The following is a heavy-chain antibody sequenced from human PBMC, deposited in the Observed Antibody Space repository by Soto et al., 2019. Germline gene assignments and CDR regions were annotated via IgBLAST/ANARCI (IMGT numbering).Heavy chain of an antibody. J-gene: IGHJ4*02. CDR3: ARANYGYFDY. CDR2: IYYSGST. Sequence: SETVSLTCTVSGGSISSYYWSWIRQPPGKGLEWIGYIYYSGSTNYNPSLKSRVTISVDTSKNQFSLKLSSVTAADTAVYYCARANYGYFDYWGQGTLVTVSS. D-gene: IGHD3-16*01. CDR1: GGSISSYY. V-gene: IGHV4-59*01.